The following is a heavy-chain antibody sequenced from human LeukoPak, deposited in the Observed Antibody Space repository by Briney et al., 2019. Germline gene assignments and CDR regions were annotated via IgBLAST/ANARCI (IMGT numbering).Heavy chain of an antibody. CDR3: ARDRREIKLWPREYYYYYMDV. CDR2: IKQDGSEK. CDR1: GFTFSSYE. Sequence: PPGGSLRLSCAASGFTFSSYEMNWVRQAPGKGLEWVANIKQDGSEKYYVDSVKGRFTISRDNAKNSLNLQMNSLRAEDTAVYYCARDRREIKLWPREYYYYYMDVWGKGTTVTISS. D-gene: IGHD5-18*01. V-gene: IGHV3-7*01. J-gene: IGHJ6*03.